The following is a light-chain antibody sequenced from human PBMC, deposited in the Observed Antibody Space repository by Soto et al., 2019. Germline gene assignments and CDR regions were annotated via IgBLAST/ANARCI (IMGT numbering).Light chain of an antibody. CDR1: SSDVGGYNY. CDR3: SSYTSSSPLV. J-gene: IGLJ1*01. V-gene: IGLV2-14*01. Sequence: QSALTQPASVSGSPGQSITISCTGTSSDVGGYNYVSWYQQHPGKAPKLTIYEVSNRPSGVSNRFSGSKSGNTASLTISGLQAEDEADYYCSSYTSSSPLVFGTGTKLTVL. CDR2: EVS.